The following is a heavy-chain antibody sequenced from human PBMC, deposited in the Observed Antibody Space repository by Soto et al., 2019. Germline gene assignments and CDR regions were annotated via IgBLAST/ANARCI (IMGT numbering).Heavy chain of an antibody. J-gene: IGHJ6*02. CDR1: GYTFTGYY. CDR2: INPNSGGT. Sequence: ASVKVSCKASGYTFTGYYMHWVRQAPGQGLEWMGWINPNSGGTNYAQKFQGWVTMTRDTSISTAYMELSRLRSDDTAVYYCARSQYPRLLGDYYYYGMDVWGQGTTVTVSS. CDR3: ARSQYPRLLGDYYYYGMDV. V-gene: IGHV1-2*04. D-gene: IGHD2-15*01.